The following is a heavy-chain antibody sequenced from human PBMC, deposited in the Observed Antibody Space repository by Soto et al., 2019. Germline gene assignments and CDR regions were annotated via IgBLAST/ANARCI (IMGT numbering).Heavy chain of an antibody. D-gene: IGHD3-9*01. V-gene: IGHV1-18*01. CDR2: ISPHNFNT. J-gene: IGHJ4*02. Sequence: QVQLVQSGAEVKKPGDSVKVSCSASGYTFTHFYITWVRQAPGQGLEWMGAISPHNFNTNFAQKIQGRVTLTTDTSTSTADIELRSLRSDDTAVYYCARDEGGYDILTGYYKAHHFDYWGQGVLVTVSS. CDR3: ARDEGGYDILTGYYKAHHFDY. CDR1: GYTFTHFY.